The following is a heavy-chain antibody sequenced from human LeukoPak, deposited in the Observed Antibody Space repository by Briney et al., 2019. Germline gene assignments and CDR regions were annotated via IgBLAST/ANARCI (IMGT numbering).Heavy chain of an antibody. Sequence: SETLSPTCTVSGGSISSYYWSWIRQPPGKGLEWIGYIYYSGSTNYNPSLKSRVTISVDTSKNQFSLKLSSVTAADTAVYYCARENGGGESNYFDYWGQGTLVTVSS. J-gene: IGHJ4*02. CDR1: GGSISSYY. V-gene: IGHV4-59*01. CDR2: IYYSGST. D-gene: IGHD4-23*01. CDR3: ARENGGGESNYFDY.